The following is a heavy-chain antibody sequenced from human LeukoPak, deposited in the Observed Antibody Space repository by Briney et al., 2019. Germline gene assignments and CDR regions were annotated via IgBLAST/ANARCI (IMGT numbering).Heavy chain of an antibody. CDR3: ASQPAAADVDY. CDR2: IKQDGSKK. CDR1: GFTCSGYW. Sequence: PGGSLRLSCAASGFTCSGYWMTWVRQAPGKGLEWLTNIKQDGSKKSYVDSVKGRFTISRDNAKNSLYLQMNSLRADDTGIYYCASQPAAADVDYWGQGTLVTVSS. J-gene: IGHJ4*02. V-gene: IGHV3-7*03. D-gene: IGHD2-2*01.